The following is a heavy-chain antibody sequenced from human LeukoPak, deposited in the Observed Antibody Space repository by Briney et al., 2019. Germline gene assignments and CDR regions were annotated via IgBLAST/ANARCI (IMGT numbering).Heavy chain of an antibody. J-gene: IGHJ5*02. CDR2: IYYSGST. V-gene: IGHV4-59*01. CDR1: GGPISSYY. D-gene: IGHD3-10*01. Sequence: SETLSLTCTVSGGPISSYYWSWIRQPPGEGLEWIGYIYYSGSTNYNPSLKSRVTISVDTSKNQFSLKLSSVTAADTAVYYCARGGYVLLWFGESDNWFDPWGQGTLVTVSS. CDR3: ARGGYVLLWFGESDNWFDP.